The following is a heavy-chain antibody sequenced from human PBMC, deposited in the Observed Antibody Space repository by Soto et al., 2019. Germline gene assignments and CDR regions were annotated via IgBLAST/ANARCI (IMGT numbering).Heavy chain of an antibody. D-gene: IGHD6-19*01. Sequence: EVQPVESGGGLVQPGGSLRLSCAASGFTFSNYWMSWVRQTPGKGLEWVANIKQDGSEKYYVDSVKGRFTISRDNAKNSLYLQMNSLRAEDTAVYYCARVQWLDDYWGQGTLVTVSS. CDR3: ARVQWLDDY. J-gene: IGHJ4*02. V-gene: IGHV3-7*03. CDR1: GFTFSNYW. CDR2: IKQDGSEK.